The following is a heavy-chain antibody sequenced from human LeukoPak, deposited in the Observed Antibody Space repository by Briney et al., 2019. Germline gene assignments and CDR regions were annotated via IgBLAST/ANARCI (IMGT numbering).Heavy chain of an antibody. D-gene: IGHD2-15*01. CDR1: GGSIISGSYY. CDR2: IYTSGST. Sequence: SETLSLTCTVSGGSIISGSYYWSWIRQPAGKGLEWIGRIYTSGSTNYNPSLKSRVTISVDTSKNQFSLKLSSVTAADTAVYYCARDRRLWGSTQIDIWGQGTMVTVSS. V-gene: IGHV4-61*02. J-gene: IGHJ3*02. CDR3: ARDRRLWGSTQIDI.